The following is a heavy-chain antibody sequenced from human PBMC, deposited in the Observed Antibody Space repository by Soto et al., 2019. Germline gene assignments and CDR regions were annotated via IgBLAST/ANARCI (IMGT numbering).Heavy chain of an antibody. CDR1: GFTFGDYA. J-gene: IGHJ6*02. CDR2: IRSKACGGTT. D-gene: IGHD5-18*01. Sequence: HPGGSLRLSCTASGFTFGDYAMSWFRQAPGKGLEWVGFIRSKACGGTTEYAASVKGRFTISRDDSKSIAYLQMNSLKTEDTAVYYCTRSTVGYSYGPTYYYYGMDVWGQGTTVTVSS. CDR3: TRSTVGYSYGPTYYYYGMDV. V-gene: IGHV3-49*03.